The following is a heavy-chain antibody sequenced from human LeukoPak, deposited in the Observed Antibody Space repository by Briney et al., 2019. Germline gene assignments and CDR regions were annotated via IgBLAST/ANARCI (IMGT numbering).Heavy chain of an antibody. CDR2: IYYSGST. J-gene: IGHJ4*02. CDR3: ARLPYYYDSMGGDY. D-gene: IGHD3-22*01. V-gene: IGHV4-59*01. Sequence: SETLSLTCTVSGGSISSYYWSWIRQPPGKGLEWIGYIYYSGSTNYNPSLKSRVTISVDTSKNQFSLKLSSVTAADTAVYYCARLPYYYDSMGGDYWGQGTLVTVSS. CDR1: GGSISSYY.